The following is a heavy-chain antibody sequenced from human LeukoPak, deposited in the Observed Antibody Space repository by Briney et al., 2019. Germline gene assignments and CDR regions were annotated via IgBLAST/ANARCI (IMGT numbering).Heavy chain of an antibody. CDR2: MYDSGST. V-gene: IGHV4-39*01. CDR3: ARHGRMGTINPSY. J-gene: IGHJ4*02. CDR1: GGSISNSSYY. Sequence: SETLSLTCTVSGGSISNSSYYWGWIRQPRGKGREWIGSMYDSGSTYYNPPLKSRATISVDTSTNPFSLKLSSVNAADTVVYYCARHGRMGTINPSYWGQGTLVTVSS. D-gene: IGHD5-24*01.